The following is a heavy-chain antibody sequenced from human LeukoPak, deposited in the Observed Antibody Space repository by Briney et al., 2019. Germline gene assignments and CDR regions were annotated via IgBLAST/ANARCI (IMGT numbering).Heavy chain of an antibody. Sequence: SETLSLTCTVSGGSISSYYWSWIRQPPGKGLEWIGEINHSGSTNYNPSLKSRVTISVDTSKNQFSLKLSSVTAADTAVYYCARGLRYSYGYYFDYWGQGTLVTVSS. J-gene: IGHJ4*02. D-gene: IGHD5-18*01. CDR3: ARGLRYSYGYYFDY. CDR2: INHSGST. CDR1: GGSISSYY. V-gene: IGHV4-34*01.